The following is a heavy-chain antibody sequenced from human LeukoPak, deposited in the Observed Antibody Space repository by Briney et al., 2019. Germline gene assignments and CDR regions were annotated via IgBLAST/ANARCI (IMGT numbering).Heavy chain of an antibody. Sequence: GGSLRLSCAVSGFTFNNYYMTWVRQAPGKGLEWVAGIKEDGSETYYVDSVKGRFTISRDNARNSLFLQMSSLRAEDTAVYYCARERYCSGGGCYRGYAFHVWGQGTVVTVS. D-gene: IGHD2-15*01. V-gene: IGHV3-7*01. CDR2: IKEDGSET. CDR3: ARERYCSGGGCYRGYAFHV. CDR1: GFTFNNYY. J-gene: IGHJ3*01.